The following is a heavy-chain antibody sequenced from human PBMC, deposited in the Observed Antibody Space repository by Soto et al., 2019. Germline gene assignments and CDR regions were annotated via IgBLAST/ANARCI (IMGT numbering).Heavy chain of an antibody. CDR1: GFTFSSYG. V-gene: IGHV3-33*01. D-gene: IGHD3-16*02. Sequence: QVQLVESGGGVVQPGRSLRLSCAASGFTFSSYGMHWVRQAPGKGLVWVAVIWYDGSNKYYADSVKGRFTISRDNSKNPLYMQMNGLRAEDTAVYYCARDGERVMPFGGVIVPTTFDYWGQGTLVTVSS. CDR3: ARDGERVMPFGGVIVPTTFDY. J-gene: IGHJ4*02. CDR2: IWYDGSNK.